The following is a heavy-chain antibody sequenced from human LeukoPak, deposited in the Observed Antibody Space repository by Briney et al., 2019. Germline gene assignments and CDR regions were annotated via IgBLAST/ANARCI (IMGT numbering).Heavy chain of an antibody. J-gene: IGHJ4*02. D-gene: IGHD6-19*01. CDR3: ASYSSLDY. Sequence: GGSLRLSCAASGFTVSNNYMSWVRQAPGKGLVWVSLIYSGGSTYYADSVKGRFTISRDNSKNTLYLQMNSLRAEDTAVYYCASYSSLDYWGQGTLVTVSS. CDR1: GFTVSNNY. V-gene: IGHV3-66*01. CDR2: IYSGGST.